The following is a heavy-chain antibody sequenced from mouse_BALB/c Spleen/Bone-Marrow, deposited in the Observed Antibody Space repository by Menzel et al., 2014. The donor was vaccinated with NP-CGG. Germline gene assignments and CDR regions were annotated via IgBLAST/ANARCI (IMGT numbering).Heavy chain of an antibody. CDR2: IHPGSGGT. J-gene: IGHJ4*01. Sequence: QVQLQHSGAELVRPGASVKLSCKALGYTFTDYEIHWVKQTPEHGLEWIGAIHPGSGGTAYNQKFKGKATLTVDKSSNTAHMELSSLTAEDSAVYYCTRGWDAMDYWGQGTSVTVTT. D-gene: IGHD3-3*01. V-gene: IGHV1-15*01. CDR3: TRGWDAMDY. CDR1: GYTFTDYE.